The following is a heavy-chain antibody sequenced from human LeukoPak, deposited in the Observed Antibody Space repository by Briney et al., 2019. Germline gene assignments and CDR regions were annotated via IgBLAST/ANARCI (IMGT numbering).Heavy chain of an antibody. CDR3: ARDLSSTPNWEFDY. Sequence: ASVKVSCKTSGYTFIDCFIHWVRQAPGQGLEWMGRINPNSGGTEYEQKFQGRVTMTSDTSISKAYMELIRLISDDTAVYYCARDLSSTPNWEFDYWGQGTLVTVSS. CDR1: GYTFIDCF. J-gene: IGHJ4*02. CDR2: INPNSGGT. D-gene: IGHD7-27*01. V-gene: IGHV1-2*06.